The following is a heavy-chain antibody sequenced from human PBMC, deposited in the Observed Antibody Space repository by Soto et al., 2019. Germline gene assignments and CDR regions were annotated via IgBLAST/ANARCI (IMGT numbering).Heavy chain of an antibody. Sequence: ASVKVSCKASGYTFTSYDVNWVRQATGQGLEWMGWMNPNSGNTGYAQKFQGRVTMTRNTSISTAYMELSSLRSEDTAVYYCARARRGFCCSTSCYPHATYYYYYYMDVWGKGTTVTVSS. CDR3: ARARRGFCCSTSCYPHATYYYYYYMDV. J-gene: IGHJ6*03. CDR2: MNPNSGNT. V-gene: IGHV1-8*01. CDR1: GYTFTSYD. D-gene: IGHD2-2*01.